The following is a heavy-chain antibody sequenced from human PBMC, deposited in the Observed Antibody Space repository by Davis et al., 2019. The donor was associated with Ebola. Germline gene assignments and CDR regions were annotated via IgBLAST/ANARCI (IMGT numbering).Heavy chain of an antibody. D-gene: IGHD4-17*01. CDR2: IWYDGSNK. J-gene: IGHJ4*02. CDR3: AKSRTVTSRITDY. V-gene: IGHV3-30*02. Sequence: GGSLRLSCAASGFTFSSYGMHWVRQAPGKGLEWVAVIWYDGSNKYYADSVKGRFTISRDNSKNTLYLQMNSLRAEDTAVYYCAKSRTVTSRITDYWGQGTLVTVSS. CDR1: GFTFSSYG.